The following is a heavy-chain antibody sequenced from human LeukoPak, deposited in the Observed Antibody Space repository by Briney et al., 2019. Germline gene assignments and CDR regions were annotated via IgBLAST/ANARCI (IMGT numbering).Heavy chain of an antibody. V-gene: IGHV4-4*08. CDR3: ARSRAAGTSWAYFQH. D-gene: IGHD6-13*01. CDR1: GGSINTYY. Sequence: SETLSLTCTVSGGSINTYYWIWIRQPPGKGLEWIGYIYHSGSTNYNPSLKSRVTISVDTSKNQFSLKLSSVTAADTAVYYCARSRAAGTSWAYFQHWGQGTLVTVSS. CDR2: IYHSGST. J-gene: IGHJ1*01.